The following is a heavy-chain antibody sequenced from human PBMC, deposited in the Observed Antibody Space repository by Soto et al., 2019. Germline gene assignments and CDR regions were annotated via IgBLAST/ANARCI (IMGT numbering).Heavy chain of an antibody. CDR1: GYSFTTYW. CDR3: ARHLYADNLDSSGFHHYFFDY. Sequence: PGESLKISCKGSGYSFTTYWISWVRQLPGKGLEWMGRIDPSDSYTNYNPSFQRHITISTDNSINTAYLQWSSLKASDTAIYYCARHLYADNLDSSGFHHYFFDYWGPGAPVTVSS. V-gene: IGHV5-10-1*01. CDR2: IDPSDSYT. D-gene: IGHD3-22*01. J-gene: IGHJ4*02.